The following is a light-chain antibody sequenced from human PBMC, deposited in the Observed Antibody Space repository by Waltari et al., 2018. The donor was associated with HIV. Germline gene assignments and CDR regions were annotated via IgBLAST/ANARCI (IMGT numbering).Light chain of an antibody. CDR1: AAVIGGSNS. CDR2: HVN. J-gene: IGLJ3*02. Sequence: QSDLTQPASVSGSPGQSVTISCTGTAAVIGGSNSVSWYQHHPGKAPKLIIFHVNNRPTGISSRFSGSKSVNTASLTISGLQTEDEADFYCSSYMDYGTLVFGGGTKLTVL. V-gene: IGLV2-14*03. CDR3: SSYMDYGTLV.